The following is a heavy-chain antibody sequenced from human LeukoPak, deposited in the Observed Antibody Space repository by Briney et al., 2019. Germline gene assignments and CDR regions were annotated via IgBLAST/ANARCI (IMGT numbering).Heavy chain of an antibody. CDR2: ISDDGSIT. V-gene: IGHV3-74*03. CDR1: GFTFSRDW. D-gene: IGHD5/OR15-5a*01. J-gene: IGHJ4*02. Sequence: GGSLRLSCAASGFTFSRDWMHWVRQAPGKWLEWVSRISDDGSITTYADSVKGRFTISRDNAKTTVFLQMNRLRVDDTAVYFCVKRYYEYNVYDLHFDCWGQGILVTVSS. CDR3: VKRYYEYNVYDLHFDC.